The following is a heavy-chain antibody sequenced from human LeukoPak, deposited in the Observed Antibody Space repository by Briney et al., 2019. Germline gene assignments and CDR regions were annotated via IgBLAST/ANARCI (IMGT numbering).Heavy chain of an antibody. Sequence: GGSLRLSCAASGFTFSSFSMNWVRQAPGKGLEWVANIEEDGSEKYYVDSVKGRFTISRDNAKNSLYLQMNSLRAEDTAVYYCARVTYGDYYWGQGTLVTVSS. CDR2: IEEDGSEK. CDR3: ARVTYGDYY. CDR1: GFTFSSFS. V-gene: IGHV3-7*05. D-gene: IGHD4-17*01. J-gene: IGHJ4*02.